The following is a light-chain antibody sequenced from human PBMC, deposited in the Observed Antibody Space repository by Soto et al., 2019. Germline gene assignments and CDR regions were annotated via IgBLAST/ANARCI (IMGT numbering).Light chain of an antibody. CDR2: AAS. Sequence: QMTQSSSSLSASLVDRLTMTCRASQGISNYLAWYQQKPGKVPKLLIYAASTLQSGVPSRFSGSGSGTDFTLTISSLQPEDVATYYCQKYNSAPLTCGGGTTGDIK. J-gene: IGKJ4*01. CDR1: QGISNY. CDR3: QKYNSAPLT. V-gene: IGKV1-27*01.